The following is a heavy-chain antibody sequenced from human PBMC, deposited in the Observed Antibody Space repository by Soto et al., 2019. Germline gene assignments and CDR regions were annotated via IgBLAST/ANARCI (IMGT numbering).Heavy chain of an antibody. CDR2: ISGSGGIT. CDR1: GFTFSSYA. J-gene: IGHJ4*02. Sequence: PGGSLRLSCAASGFTFSSYAMSWVRQAPGKGLEWVSTISGSGGITYYADSVKGRFTISRDNSKSTLYLQMNSLRAEDTAVYYCAKHYTSSWYVADYWGQGTLVTVSS. V-gene: IGHV3-23*01. CDR3: AKHYTSSWYVADY. D-gene: IGHD6-13*01.